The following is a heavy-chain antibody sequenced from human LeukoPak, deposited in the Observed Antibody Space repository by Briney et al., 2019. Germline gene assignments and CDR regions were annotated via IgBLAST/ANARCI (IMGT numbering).Heavy chain of an antibody. CDR3: ARDARITMTRIDP. V-gene: IGHV4-4*02. Sequence: GTLRLSCAASGFTFSSYGMSWVRQAPGKGLKWIGEIYHSGSTNYNQSLKSRVTISVDKSKNQFSLKLRSVTAADTAVHYCARDARITMTRIDPWGQGTLVTVSS. CDR1: GFTFSSYGM. J-gene: IGHJ5*02. CDR2: IYHSGST. D-gene: IGHD3-22*01.